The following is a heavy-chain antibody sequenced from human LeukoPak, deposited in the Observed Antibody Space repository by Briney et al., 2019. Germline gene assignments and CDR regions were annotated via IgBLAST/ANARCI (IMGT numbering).Heavy chain of an antibody. D-gene: IGHD4-17*01. CDR2: ISYDGSNK. CDR3: ASPVTTGY. V-gene: IGHV3-30-3*01. J-gene: IGHJ4*02. Sequence: GRSLRLSCAASGFTFSSYAMHWVRQAPGKGLEWVAVISYDGSNKYYADSVKGRFTISRDNSKNTLYLQMNSLRAEDTAVYYCASPVTTGYWGQGTLVTVSS. CDR1: GFTFSSYA.